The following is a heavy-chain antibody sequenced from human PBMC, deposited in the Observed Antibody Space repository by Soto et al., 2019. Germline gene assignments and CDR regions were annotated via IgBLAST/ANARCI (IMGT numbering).Heavy chain of an antibody. J-gene: IGHJ4*02. CDR1: GFTVSSNY. V-gene: IGHV3-66*01. Sequence: EVQLVESGGGLVQPGGSLRLSCAASGFTVSSNYMSWVRQAPGKGLEWVSVIYSGGSTYYADSVKGRFTISRDNSKNTLYLQMNSLRAEDTAVYYCARGGSYGGNSEGEIDYWGQGTLVTISS. D-gene: IGHD4-17*01. CDR3: ARGGSYGGNSEGEIDY. CDR2: IYSGGST.